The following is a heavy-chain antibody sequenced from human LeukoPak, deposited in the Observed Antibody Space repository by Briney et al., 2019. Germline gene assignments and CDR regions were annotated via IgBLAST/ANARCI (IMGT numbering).Heavy chain of an antibody. CDR3: ARDKLRYFDY. J-gene: IGHJ4*02. Sequence: ASVKVSCKASGYTFTDYYMHWVRQAPGQGLEWMGWINPKSGGTNYAQKFQGRFTMTRDTSISTAYMELSRLRSDDTAMYYCARDKLRYFDYWGQGNLVTVSS. V-gene: IGHV1-2*02. D-gene: IGHD3-10*01. CDR1: GYTFTDYY. CDR2: INPKSGGT.